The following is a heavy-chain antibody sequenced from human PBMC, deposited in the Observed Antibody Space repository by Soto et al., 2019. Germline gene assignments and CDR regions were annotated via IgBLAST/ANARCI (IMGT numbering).Heavy chain of an antibody. CDR3: VRRSQDDSTGYFAY. V-gene: IGHV3-73*02. J-gene: IGHJ4*02. CDR2: IRSKVNSYAT. D-gene: IGHD3-22*01. Sequence: EVQLVESGGGLVQPGGSLKLSCAASGFTFSGSAMHWVRQASGKGLEWVGRIRSKVNSYATACAASVKGRFTISRDESKNKVYLQMNSLQIEDTAVYYCVRRSQDDSTGYFAYWGQGTLVTVSS. CDR1: GFTFSGSA.